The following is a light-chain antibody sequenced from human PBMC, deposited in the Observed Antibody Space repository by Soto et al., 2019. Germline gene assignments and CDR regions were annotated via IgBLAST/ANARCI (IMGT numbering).Light chain of an antibody. CDR1: QNVRTN. Sequence: EIVLTQSPGTLSLSPGERVTLSCRASQNVRTNYLAWYQQKPGQAPRLLIYGASARATGIPAKFSGSGSGAEFTLTISSLQSEDFAVYYCQQYNKWPRTFGQGTKVDIK. V-gene: IGKV3D-15*01. CDR3: QQYNKWPRT. CDR2: GAS. J-gene: IGKJ1*01.